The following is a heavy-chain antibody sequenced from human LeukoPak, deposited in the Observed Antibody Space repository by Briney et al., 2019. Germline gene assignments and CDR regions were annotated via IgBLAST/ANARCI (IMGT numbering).Heavy chain of an antibody. CDR1: GYTFTSYG. D-gene: IGHD6-6*01. CDR2: ISAYNGNT. Sequence: ASVKVSCKASGYTFTSYGISWVRQAPGQGLEWMGWISAYNGNTNYAQKLQGRVTMTRDTSISTAYMELSRLRSDDTAVYYCARGSYSSSDFDYWGQGTLVTVSS. V-gene: IGHV1-18*01. CDR3: ARGSYSSSDFDY. J-gene: IGHJ4*02.